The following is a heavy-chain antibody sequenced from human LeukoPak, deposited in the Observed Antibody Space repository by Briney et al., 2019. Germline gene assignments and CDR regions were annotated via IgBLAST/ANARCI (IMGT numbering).Heavy chain of an antibody. CDR3: CTGRHGPY. Sequence: AAVKVSCSASGYTFTGYNLHWVRQAPGQGLEWMGWINPSSGGTNYEQKFQGRVTMTRDRSISTPYMELVGLRSGGKDLYYLCTGRHGPYWGQGTLVTVSS. CDR2: INPSSGGT. CDR1: GYTFTGYN. J-gene: IGHJ4*02. V-gene: IGHV1-2*02. D-gene: IGHD6-25*01.